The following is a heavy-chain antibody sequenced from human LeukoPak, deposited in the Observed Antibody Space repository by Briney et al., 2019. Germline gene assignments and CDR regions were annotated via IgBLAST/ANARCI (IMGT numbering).Heavy chain of an antibody. J-gene: IGHJ4*02. D-gene: IGHD2-2*01. CDR3: ARGGGYCSSTSCFSFDY. CDR2: IYYSGST. V-gene: IGHV4-59*01. Sequence: SETLSLTCTVSGGSISSYYWSWIRQPPGKGLEWIGYIYYSGSTNYNPSLKSRVTISVDTSKNQSSLKLSSVTAADTAVYYCARGGGYCSSTSCFSFDYWGQGTLVTVSS. CDR1: GGSISSYY.